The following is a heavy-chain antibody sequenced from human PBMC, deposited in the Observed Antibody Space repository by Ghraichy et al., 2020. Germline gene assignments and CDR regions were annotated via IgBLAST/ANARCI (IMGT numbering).Heavy chain of an antibody. D-gene: IGHD2-2*03. CDR3: ARSLSGLDSGDY. Sequence: SETLSLTCTVSGGSISNEHWNWVRQPPGKGLEWIAYLFNDGSTSYNPSLKNRVTISLDRSQNQLSLRLTSVTAADTAVYFCARSLSGLDSGDYLGQGTLVTVSS. J-gene: IGHJ4*02. V-gene: IGHV4-59*01. CDR2: LFNDGST. CDR1: GGSISNEH.